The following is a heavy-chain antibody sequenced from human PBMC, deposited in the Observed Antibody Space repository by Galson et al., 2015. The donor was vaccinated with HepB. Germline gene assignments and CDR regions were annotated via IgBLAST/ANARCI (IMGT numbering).Heavy chain of an antibody. Sequence: SLRLSCAASGFTFSSYGMHWVRQAPGKGLEWVAVIWYDGSNKYYADSVKGRFTISRDNSKNTLYLQMNSLRAEDTAVYYCARGREQLVRVFDYWGQGTLVTVSS. J-gene: IGHJ4*02. V-gene: IGHV3-33*01. CDR1: GFTFSSYG. D-gene: IGHD6-6*01. CDR2: IWYDGSNK. CDR3: ARGREQLVRVFDY.